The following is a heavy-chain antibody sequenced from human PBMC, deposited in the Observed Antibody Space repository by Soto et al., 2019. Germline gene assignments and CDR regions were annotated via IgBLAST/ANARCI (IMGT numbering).Heavy chain of an antibody. CDR2: ISYDGSNE. D-gene: IGHD1-1*01. CDR3: ARELDLDLFDY. CDR1: GFTFSSYA. V-gene: IGHV3-30-3*01. Sequence: GGSLRLSCAASGFTFSSYAMHWVRQAPGKGLEWVAVISYDGSNEYYADSVKGRFTISRDNSKNTLYLQMNSLRAEDTAVYYCARELDLDLFDYWGQGTLVTVSS. J-gene: IGHJ4*02.